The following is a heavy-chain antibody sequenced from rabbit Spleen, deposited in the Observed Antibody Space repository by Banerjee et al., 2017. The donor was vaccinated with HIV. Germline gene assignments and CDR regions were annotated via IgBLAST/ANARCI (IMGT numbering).Heavy chain of an antibody. D-gene: IGHD4-2*01. CDR1: GRDLSNYYY. CDR2: IYTGSGST. CDR3: ARDVGIDVYRFSL. J-gene: IGHJ4*01. V-gene: IGHV1S45*01. Sequence: QEQLEESGGGLVKPEGSLTLTCKASGRDLSNYYYMCWVRQAPGKGLEWIGCIYTGSGSTYYASWAKGRFTISNASSTTVTLQMTSLTAADTATYFCARDVGIDVYRFSLWGQGTLVTVS.